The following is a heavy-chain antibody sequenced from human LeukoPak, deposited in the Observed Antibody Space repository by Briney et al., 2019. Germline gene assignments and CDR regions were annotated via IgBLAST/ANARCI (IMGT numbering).Heavy chain of an antibody. CDR1: GFTFSSYS. CDR2: ISSSSSTI. D-gene: IGHD2-15*01. J-gene: IGHJ6*03. V-gene: IGHV3-48*04. Sequence: PGGSLRLSCAASGFTFSSYSMNWVRQAPGKGLEWVSYISSSSSTIYYADSVKGRFTISRDNAKNSLYLQMNSLRAEDTAVYYCARVRRGYCSGGSCYSYYYYYYMDVWGKGTTVTISS. CDR3: ARVRRGYCSGGSCYSYYYYYYMDV.